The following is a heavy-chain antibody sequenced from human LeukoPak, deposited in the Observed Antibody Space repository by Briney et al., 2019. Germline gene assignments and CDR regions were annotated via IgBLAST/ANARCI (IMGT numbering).Heavy chain of an antibody. D-gene: IGHD3-10*01. V-gene: IGHV6-1*01. CDR1: GDSVSSNSAA. CDR2: TYYRSKWYN. J-gene: IGHJ4*02. Sequence: SQTLSLTCAISGDSVSSNSAAWNWIRQSPSRGLEWLGMTYYRSKWYNDYAVSVESRITINLDTSKNQFSLQLSSVTAADTAVYYCARETYYYGSGSYSGPLTYFDYWGQGTLVTVSS. CDR3: ARETYYYGSGSYSGPLTYFDY.